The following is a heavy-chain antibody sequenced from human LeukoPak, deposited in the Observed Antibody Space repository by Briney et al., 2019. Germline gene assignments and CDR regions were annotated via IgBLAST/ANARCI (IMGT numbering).Heavy chain of an antibody. V-gene: IGHV3-30*18. D-gene: IGHD5-18*01. CDR3: AKDSSGHSYGSTDY. Sequence: GGSLRLSCAASGFTFSSYGMHWVRQAPGKGLEWVAVISYDGSNKYYADSVKGRFTISRDNSKNTLYLQMNSLRAEDTAVYYCAKDSSGHSYGSTDYWGQGTLVTVSS. CDR2: ISYDGSNK. CDR1: GFTFSSYG. J-gene: IGHJ4*02.